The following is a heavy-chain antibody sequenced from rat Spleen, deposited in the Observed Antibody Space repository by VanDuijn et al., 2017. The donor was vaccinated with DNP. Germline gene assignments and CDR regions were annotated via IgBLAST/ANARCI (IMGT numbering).Heavy chain of an antibody. CDR3: TSNPHIRTAAPFDY. V-gene: IGHV5-22*01. J-gene: IGHJ2*01. D-gene: IGHD3-8*01. Sequence: EVQLVESGGGLVQPGRSMKLSCAASGFTFSNYGMSWVRQAPKKGLEWVAYISYDGDNTYYSDSVKGRFSLSRDNAKSTLYLQVNSLRSEDTATYYCTSNPHIRTAAPFDYWGQGAMVTVSS. CDR2: ISYDGDNT. CDR1: GFTFSNYG.